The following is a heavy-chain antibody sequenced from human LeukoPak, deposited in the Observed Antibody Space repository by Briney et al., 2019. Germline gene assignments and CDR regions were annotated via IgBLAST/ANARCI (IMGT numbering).Heavy chain of an antibody. J-gene: IGHJ4*02. Sequence: PSQTLSLTCAVSGGSISSGGYSWSWLRQPPGKGLEWIGFIYHSGSTYYNPSLKSRVTISVDTSKNQFSLKLSSVTAADTAIYYCARAVSGRFDYWGQGTLVTVSS. D-gene: IGHD6-19*01. CDR1: GGSISSGGYS. CDR2: IYHSGST. CDR3: ARAVSGRFDY. V-gene: IGHV4-30-2*01.